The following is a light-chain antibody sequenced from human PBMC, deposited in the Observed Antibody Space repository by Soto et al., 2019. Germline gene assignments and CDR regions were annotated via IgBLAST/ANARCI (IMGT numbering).Light chain of an antibody. CDR2: GPS. Sequence: EVVMRQSPATLSVSPGERATLSCRASQSVSSNLAWYQQKPGQAPRLLIYGPSNRATGIPDRFSGSGSGTEITLTISRLGPEDFAVYFCQQYGSSPTFGGGTKVDIK. J-gene: IGKJ4*01. CDR3: QQYGSSPT. CDR1: QSVSSN. V-gene: IGKV3-20*01.